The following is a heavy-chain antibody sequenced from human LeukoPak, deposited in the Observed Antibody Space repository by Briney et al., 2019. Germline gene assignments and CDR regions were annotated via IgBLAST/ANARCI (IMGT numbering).Heavy chain of an antibody. CDR3: TRKLRLDEH. CDR1: GYTFITSD. Sequence: ASVKVSFKASGYTFITSDINWVRQASGQGLGWMGYMDPKSGHTEYAQKFQGRVTMTRDTSTSTAYMELSSLTPDDTAIYYCTRKLRLDEHWGQGTLVAVSS. V-gene: IGHV1-8*02. J-gene: IGHJ4*02. D-gene: IGHD1-7*01. CDR2: MDPKSGHT.